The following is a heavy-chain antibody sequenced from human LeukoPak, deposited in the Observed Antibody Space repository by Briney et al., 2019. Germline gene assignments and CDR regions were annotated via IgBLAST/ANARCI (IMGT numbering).Heavy chain of an antibody. CDR1: GGSISSGSYY. CDR3: ASTGGSDFWSGYYPKWYFDY. CDR2: IYTTGST. D-gene: IGHD3-3*01. V-gene: IGHV4-61*02. J-gene: IGHJ4*02. Sequence: SETLSLTCTVSGGSISSGSYYWSWIRQPAGKGLEWIGRIYTTGSTNYNPSLKSRVTISVDTSKNQFSLKLSSVTAADTAVYYCASTGGSDFWSGYYPKWYFDYWGQGTLVTVSS.